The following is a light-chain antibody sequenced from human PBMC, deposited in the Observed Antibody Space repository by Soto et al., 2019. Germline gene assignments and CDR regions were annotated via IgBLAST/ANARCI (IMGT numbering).Light chain of an antibody. V-gene: IGLV3-21*04. CDR3: QVWDSSSDHLYV. CDR1: NIGSKS. Sequence: SYELTQPPSVSVAPGKTARITCGGNNIGSKSVHWYQQKPRQAPVLVIYYDSDRPSGIPERFSGSNSGNTATLTISRVEAGDEADYYCQVWDSSSDHLYVFGTGTKLTVL. J-gene: IGLJ1*01. CDR2: YDS.